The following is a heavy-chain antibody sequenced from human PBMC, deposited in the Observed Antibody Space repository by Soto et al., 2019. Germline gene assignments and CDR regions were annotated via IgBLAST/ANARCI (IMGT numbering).Heavy chain of an antibody. D-gene: IGHD6-6*01. V-gene: IGHV3-33*01. CDR1: GFTFSSYG. CDR3: ARVTKQLGAFDI. J-gene: IGHJ3*02. Sequence: LCLSCAASGFTFSSYGMHWVRQAPGKGLEWVAVIWYDGSNKYYADSVKGRFTISRDNSKNTLYLQMNSLRAEDTAVYYCARVTKQLGAFDIWGQGTMVTVSS. CDR2: IWYDGSNK.